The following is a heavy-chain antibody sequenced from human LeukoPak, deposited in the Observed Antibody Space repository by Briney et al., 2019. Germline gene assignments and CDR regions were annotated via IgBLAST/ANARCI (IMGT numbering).Heavy chain of an antibody. CDR3: ARGYSSAWYLFDY. CDR2: ISSHGGST. CDR1: GFTFSSYA. V-gene: IGHV3-64*01. Sequence: GGSLRLSCAASGFTFSSYAMQWVRQAPGKGLEYVSAISSHGGSTYYANSVKGRFTISRDNSKNTLYLQMGSLRAEDMAVYYCARGYSSAWYLFDYWGQGTLVTVSS. D-gene: IGHD6-19*01. J-gene: IGHJ4*02.